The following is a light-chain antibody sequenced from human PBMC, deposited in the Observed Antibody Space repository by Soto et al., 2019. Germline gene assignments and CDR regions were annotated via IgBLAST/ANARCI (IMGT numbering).Light chain of an antibody. J-gene: IGKJ1*01. CDR3: QQYNSNSVWT. V-gene: IGKV1-5*03. CDR2: KAS. CDR1: QSISKW. Sequence: DIQMTQSPSTLSESVGDRVTITCRASQSISKWLAWYQQKPGKVPNLLISKASTLQSGVPSRFSGSGSGTEFTLTISSLQPDDFATYYCQQYNSNSVWTFGQGTKVEIK.